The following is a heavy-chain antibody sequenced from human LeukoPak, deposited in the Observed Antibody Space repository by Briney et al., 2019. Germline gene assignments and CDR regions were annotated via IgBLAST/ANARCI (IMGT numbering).Heavy chain of an antibody. CDR2: IYYSGST. D-gene: IGHD3-10*01. Sequence: SETLSLTCTVSGGTISSYYWSWIRQPPGKGLEWIGYIYYSGSTNYNPSLKGRVTISVDTSKNQFSLKLSSVTAADTAVYYCARDHVLLWFGELLHYGMDVWGKGTTVTVSS. CDR3: ARDHVLLWFGELLHYGMDV. J-gene: IGHJ6*04. V-gene: IGHV4-59*01. CDR1: GGTISSYY.